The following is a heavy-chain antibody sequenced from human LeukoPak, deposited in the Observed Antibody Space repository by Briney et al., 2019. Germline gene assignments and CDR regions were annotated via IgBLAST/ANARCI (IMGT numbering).Heavy chain of an antibody. CDR2: ISSRGSTI. CDR1: GFTFSDYY. CDR3: SRGGGGYYDSSGYYSSVNY. Sequence: GGSLRLSCAASGFTFSDYYMSWIRQAPGKGQEWVSYISSRGSTIYYADSVKGRFTTSRDNAKNSLYLQMYSLRAEDTAVYYWSRGGGGYYDSSGYYSSVNYWGQGTLVAVSS. J-gene: IGHJ4*02. D-gene: IGHD3-22*01. V-gene: IGHV3-11*04.